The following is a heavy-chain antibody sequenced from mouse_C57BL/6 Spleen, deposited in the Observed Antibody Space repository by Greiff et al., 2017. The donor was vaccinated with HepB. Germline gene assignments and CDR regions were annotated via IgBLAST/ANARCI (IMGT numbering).Heavy chain of an antibody. J-gene: IGHJ2*01. CDR2: ISDGGSYT. V-gene: IGHV5-4*03. Sequence: EVKLMESGGGLVKPGGSLKLSCAASGFTFSSYAMSWVRQTPEKRLEWVATISDGGSYTYYPDNVKGRFTISRDNAKNNLYLQMSHLKSEDTAMYYCARVIYYDYDDGGYFDYWGQGTTLTVSS. CDR3: ARVIYYDYDDGGYFDY. CDR1: GFTFSSYA. D-gene: IGHD2-4*01.